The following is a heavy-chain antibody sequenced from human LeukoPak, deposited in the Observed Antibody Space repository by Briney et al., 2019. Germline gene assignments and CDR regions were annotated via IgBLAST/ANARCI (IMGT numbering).Heavy chain of an antibody. V-gene: IGHV4-59*11. Sequence: SETLSLTCTVSGGSISSHYWSWIRQPPGKGLEWIGYIYCSGSTNYNPSLKSRVTISVDTSKNQFSLKLSSVTAADTAVYYCAREKKGFDYWGQGTLVTVSS. CDR1: GGSISSHY. CDR3: AREKKGFDY. CDR2: IYCSGST. J-gene: IGHJ4*02.